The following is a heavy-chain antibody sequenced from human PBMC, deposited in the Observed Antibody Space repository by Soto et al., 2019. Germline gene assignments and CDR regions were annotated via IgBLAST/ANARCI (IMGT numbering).Heavy chain of an antibody. D-gene: IGHD3-22*01. CDR1: GFTVSSNY. CDR2: IYSGGST. CDR3: ARAYYDSSGYYYVRAAFDI. Sequence: GGSLRLSCAASGFTVSSNYMIWVRQALGKGLEWVSVIYSGGSTYYADSVKGRFTISRDNSKNTLYLQMNSLRAEDTAVYYCARAYYDSSGYYYVRAAFDIWGQGTMVTVSS. J-gene: IGHJ3*02. V-gene: IGHV3-53*01.